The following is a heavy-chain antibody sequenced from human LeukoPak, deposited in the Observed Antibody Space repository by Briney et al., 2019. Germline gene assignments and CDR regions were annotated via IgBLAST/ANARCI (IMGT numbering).Heavy chain of an antibody. Sequence: GGSLRLSCAASGLTFSSYAMSWVGQAPGKGLEWVSAISGSGGSTYYADSVKGRFTISRDNSKTTLYLQMNSLRAEDTAVYYCAKALSTGYSSGWYDSNGMDVWGQGTTVTVSS. V-gene: IGHV3-23*01. CDR1: GLTFSSYA. D-gene: IGHD6-19*01. CDR3: AKALSTGYSSGWYDSNGMDV. J-gene: IGHJ6*02. CDR2: ISGSGGST.